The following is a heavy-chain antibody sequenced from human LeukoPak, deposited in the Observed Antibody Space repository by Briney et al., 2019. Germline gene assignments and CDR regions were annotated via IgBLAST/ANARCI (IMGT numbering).Heavy chain of an antibody. D-gene: IGHD2/OR15-2a*01. CDR2: INTNTGNP. V-gene: IGHV7-4-1*02. Sequence: ASVKVSCKASGYIFNSYAMDWVRQAPGQGLEWMGWINTNTGNPTYAQGFTGRFVFSLDTSVSTAYLEISSLKAEDTAVYYCARARYCIGTTCPAGYYGMDVWGQGTTVTDSS. J-gene: IGHJ6*02. CDR3: ARARYCIGTTCPAGYYGMDV. CDR1: GYIFNSYA.